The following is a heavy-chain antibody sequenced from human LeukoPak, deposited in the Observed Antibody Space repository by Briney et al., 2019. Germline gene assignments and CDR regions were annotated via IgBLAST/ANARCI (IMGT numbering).Heavy chain of an antibody. D-gene: IGHD3-22*01. CDR1: GYTFTKYG. CDR3: ARDYYDSSGYYYDAAFDI. V-gene: IGHV1-18*01. CDR2: IGAYTGNT. Sequence: ASVKVSCKASGYTFTKYGVSWVRQAPGQGLERMGWIGAYTGNTNYVKKFQGRVTLTRDTSTSTVYMELSSLRSEDTAVYYCARDYYDSSGYYYDAAFDIWGQGTMVTVSS. J-gene: IGHJ3*02.